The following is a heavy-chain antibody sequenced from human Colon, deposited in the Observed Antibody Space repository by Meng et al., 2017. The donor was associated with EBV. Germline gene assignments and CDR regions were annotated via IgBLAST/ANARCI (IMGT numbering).Heavy chain of an antibody. CDR2: IYHGGNT. Sequence: QAAGPGLVEPSGTLSRTCAFSGASIGSNNWWSWVRQPPGKGLEWIGGIYHGGNTNYNPSLKSRVTISVDRSNDQFSLSLSSVTAADTAVYYCARGNAYNAPSFDYWGQGTLVTVSS. V-gene: IGHV4-4*02. CDR3: ARGNAYNAPSFDY. CDR1: GASIGSNNW. J-gene: IGHJ4*02. D-gene: IGHD5-24*01.